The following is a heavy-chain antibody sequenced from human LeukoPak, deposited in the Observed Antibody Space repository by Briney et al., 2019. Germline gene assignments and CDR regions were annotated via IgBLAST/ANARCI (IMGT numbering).Heavy chain of an antibody. J-gene: IGHJ6*03. Sequence: SETLSLTCSVSGYSISSGYYWGCIRQPPGKGLEWIGSIYHSGSTYCNPSLKSRVTISVDTSKNQFSLKLSSVTAADTAVYYCARHRYSSGYPRVYYMDVWGKGTTVTISS. CDR1: GYSISSGYY. D-gene: IGHD6-19*01. CDR2: IYHSGST. CDR3: ARHRYSSGYPRVYYMDV. V-gene: IGHV4-38-2*01.